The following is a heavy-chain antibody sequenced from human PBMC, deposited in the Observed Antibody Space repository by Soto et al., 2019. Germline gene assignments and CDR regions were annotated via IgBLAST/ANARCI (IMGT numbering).Heavy chain of an antibody. Sequence: GSLRRSCAASGFTVRSYGMHWVRQAPGKGLEWVAVISYDGSNKYYADSLKGRFTVSRDNSKNTPYLQMSSLRAEDTAVYYCVKDGSSGWPYYYGMDVWGQGTTVTV. CDR1: GFTVRSYG. D-gene: IGHD6-19*01. V-gene: IGHV3-30*18. J-gene: IGHJ6*02. CDR2: ISYDGSNK. CDR3: VKDGSSGWPYYYGMDV.